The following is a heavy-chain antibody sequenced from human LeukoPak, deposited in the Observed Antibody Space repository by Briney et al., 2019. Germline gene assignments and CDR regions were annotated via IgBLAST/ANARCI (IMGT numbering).Heavy chain of an antibody. CDR3: ARAYSSSWYFNWFAP. D-gene: IGHD6-13*01. Sequence: SETLSLTCAVSGYSISSGYYWALLRQPPGKGLEWIGNIYHTGSTYYNPSLKSRVTISVDTSKNQFSLKLSSVTAADTAVYYCARAYSSSWYFNWFAPWGQGTLVTVSS. V-gene: IGHV4-38-2*01. CDR2: IYHTGST. J-gene: IGHJ5*02. CDR1: GYSISSGYY.